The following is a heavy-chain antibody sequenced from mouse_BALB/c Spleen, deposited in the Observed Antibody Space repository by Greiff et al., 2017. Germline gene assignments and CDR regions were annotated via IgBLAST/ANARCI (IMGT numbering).Heavy chain of an antibody. J-gene: IGHJ2*01. CDR1: GFTFSSFG. Sequence: EVHLVESGGGLVQPGGSRKLSCAASGFTFSSFGMHWVRQAPEKGLEWVAYISSGSSTIYYADTVKGRFTISRDNPKNTLFLQMTSLRSEDTAMYYGARWDGNYYYFDYWGQGTTLTVSS. D-gene: IGHD2-1*01. CDR2: ISSGSSTI. V-gene: IGHV5-17*02. CDR3: ARWDGNYYYFDY.